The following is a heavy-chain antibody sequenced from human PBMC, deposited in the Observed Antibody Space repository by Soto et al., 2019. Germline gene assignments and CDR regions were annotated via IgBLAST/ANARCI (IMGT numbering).Heavy chain of an antibody. D-gene: IGHD3-22*01. CDR1: GYTFTSYA. V-gene: IGHV1-18*01. Sequence: ASVKVSCKASGYTFTSYAMHWVRQAPGQGLEWMGWINAYNGNTNYAQKLQGRVTITTDTSTSTAYMELRSLRSDDTAVYYCATLYDDTSGNFDSWGQGTLVTVS. J-gene: IGHJ4*02. CDR3: ATLYDDTSGNFDS. CDR2: INAYNGNT.